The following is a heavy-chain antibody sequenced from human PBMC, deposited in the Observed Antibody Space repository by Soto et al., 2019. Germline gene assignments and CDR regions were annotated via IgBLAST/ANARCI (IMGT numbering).Heavy chain of an antibody. D-gene: IGHD7-27*01. J-gene: IGHJ6*02. CDR2: INHSGST. Sequence: QVQLQQWGAGLLKPSETLSLTCAVYGGSFSGYYWSWIRQPPGKGLEWIGEINHSGSTNYNPSLKSRVTISVDTSKNQFSLKMSSVTAADTAVYYCESNETGDRDYYYGMDVWGQGTTVTVSS. CDR3: ESNETGDRDYYYGMDV. V-gene: IGHV4-34*01. CDR1: GGSFSGYY.